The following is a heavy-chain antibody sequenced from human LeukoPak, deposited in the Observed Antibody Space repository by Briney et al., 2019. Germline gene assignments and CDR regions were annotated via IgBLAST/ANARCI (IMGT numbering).Heavy chain of an antibody. Sequence: SETLSLTCTVSGGSISSYYWSWIRQPPGKGLEWIGYIYYSGSTNYNPSLKSRVTISVDTSKNQFSLKLSSVTAADTAVYYCARVGSSGWYCFDYWGQGTLVTVSS. CDR2: IYYSGST. J-gene: IGHJ4*02. D-gene: IGHD6-19*01. V-gene: IGHV4-59*01. CDR1: GGSISSYY. CDR3: ARVGSSGWYCFDY.